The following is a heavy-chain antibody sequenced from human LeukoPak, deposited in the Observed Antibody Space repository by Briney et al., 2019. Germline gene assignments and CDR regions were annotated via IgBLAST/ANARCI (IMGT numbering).Heavy chain of an antibody. J-gene: IGHJ4*02. Sequence: GGSLRLSCAASGFTFDDYAMHWVRQAPGKGLEWVAVISYDGNNKNYADSVKGRFTISRDNSKNTLYLQMNSLRVEDTAVYYCSRDLQIYCASTSCYPFDYWGQGSLVTVSS. D-gene: IGHD2-2*01. CDR2: ISYDGNNK. CDR3: SRDLQIYCASTSCYPFDY. V-gene: IGHV3-30-3*01. CDR1: GFTFDDYA.